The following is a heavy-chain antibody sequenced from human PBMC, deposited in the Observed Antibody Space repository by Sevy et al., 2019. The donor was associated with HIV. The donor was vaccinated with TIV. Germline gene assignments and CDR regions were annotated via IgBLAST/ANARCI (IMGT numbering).Heavy chain of an antibody. V-gene: IGHV1-2*02. D-gene: IGHD3-22*01. CDR3: ARLRYSDPSGQYYGGGAGYFDY. CDR1: GYTFSVHY. J-gene: IGHJ4*02. CDR2: INPNTGDT. Sequence: ASVKVSCSTSGYTFSVHYIYWVRQAAGQGLEWMGWINPNTGDTNFSPKFQGRVTMTRDSSINTAYMELSRLTSADTAVYFCARLRYSDPSGQYYGGGAGYFDYWGQGTLVTVSS.